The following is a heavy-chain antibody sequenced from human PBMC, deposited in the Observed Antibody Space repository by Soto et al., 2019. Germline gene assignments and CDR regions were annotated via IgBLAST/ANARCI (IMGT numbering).Heavy chain of an antibody. CDR3: VRDNSATFPATPGDEKTDWRGWWFDP. J-gene: IGHJ5*02. V-gene: IGHV1-58*01. D-gene: IGHD2-15*01. CDR2: IDVGSANA. Sequence: SVKVSFKTSGFTFSSSAVHWVRQARGHRLQWIGWIDVGSANANYAQMLQERVTISRDMSTSTAYMELNSLTSEDTAIYYCVRDNSATFPATPGDEKTDWRGWWFDPWGQGTLVTVSS. CDR1: GFTFSSSA.